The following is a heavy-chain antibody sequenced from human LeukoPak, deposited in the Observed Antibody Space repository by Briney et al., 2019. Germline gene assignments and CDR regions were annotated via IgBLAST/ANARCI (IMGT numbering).Heavy chain of an antibody. V-gene: IGHV3-74*01. D-gene: IGHD3-3*01. Sequence: GGALRLSWAASGFTFSTYLMHLVRQAPGKGLGLVSRIKSDGSTNYADSVKRRFTTSRDNAKNTLSLQMNSLRPEDTGVYYCARAPSEIGGYYPEYFRHWGQGTLVTVSS. CDR3: ARAPSEIGGYYPEYFRH. CDR1: GFTFSTYL. J-gene: IGHJ1*01. CDR2: IKSDGST.